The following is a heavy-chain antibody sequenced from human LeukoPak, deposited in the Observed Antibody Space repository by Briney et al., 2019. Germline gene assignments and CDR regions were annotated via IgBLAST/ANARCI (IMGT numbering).Heavy chain of an antibody. J-gene: IGHJ4*02. V-gene: IGHV3-7*01. CDR3: VGGDY. Sequence: GGTLNLSCAAPGFPFSSYGMNWVRQAPGKGLECVANINQDGSDKYYVDSVKGRFTISRDNTKNSLYLQMTSLRAEDTAVYYCVGGDYWGQGTLVTVSS. CDR2: INQDGSDK. CDR1: GFPFSSYG.